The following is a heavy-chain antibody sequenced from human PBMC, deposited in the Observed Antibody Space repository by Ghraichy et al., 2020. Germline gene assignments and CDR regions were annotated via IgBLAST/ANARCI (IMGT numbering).Heavy chain of an antibody. CDR3: AREWPNSSDFDY. CDR1: EYTFTNYA. V-gene: IGHV1-3*01. Sequence: ASVKVSCKASEYTFTNYAIHWVRQAPGQRLEWMGWITAGNGNTKYSQKFQGRVTFTTDTSASTAYMELSSLRFEDTAVYYCAREWPNSSDFDYWGQGILVTVST. D-gene: IGHD2-21*01. J-gene: IGHJ4*02. CDR2: ITAGNGNT.